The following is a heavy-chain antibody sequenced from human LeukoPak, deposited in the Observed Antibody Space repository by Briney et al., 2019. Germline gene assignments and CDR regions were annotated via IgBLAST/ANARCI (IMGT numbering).Heavy chain of an antibody. CDR3: ATCDWYYYGMDV. J-gene: IGHJ6*02. D-gene: IGHD2-21*02. V-gene: IGHV1-24*01. CDR1: GYTLTELS. Sequence: ASVKVSCKVSGYTLTELSMHWVRQVPGKGLEWMGGFDPEDGETIYAQKFQGRVTMTEDTSTDTAYMELSSLRSEDTAVYYCATCDWYYYGMDVWGQGTTVTVSS. CDR2: FDPEDGET.